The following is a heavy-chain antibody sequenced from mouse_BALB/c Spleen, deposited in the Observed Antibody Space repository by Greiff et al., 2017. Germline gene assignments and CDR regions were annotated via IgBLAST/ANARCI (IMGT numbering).Heavy chain of an antibody. D-gene: IGHD2-1*01. J-gene: IGHJ3*01. CDR1: GFAFSSYD. Sequence: EVMLVESGGGLVKPGGSLKLSCAASGFAFSSYDMSWVRQTPEKRLEWVAYISSGGGSTYYPDTVKGRFTISRDNAKNTLYLQMSSLKSEDTAMYYCARHGNYGFAYWGQGNLVTVSA. CDR3: ARHGNYGFAY. V-gene: IGHV5-12-1*01. CDR2: ISSGGGST.